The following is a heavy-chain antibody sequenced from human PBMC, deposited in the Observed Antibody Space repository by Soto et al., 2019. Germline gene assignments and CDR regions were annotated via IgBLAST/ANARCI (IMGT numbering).Heavy chain of an antibody. CDR1: GFTFSSYN. V-gene: IGHV3-48*01. Sequence: EVQLVESGGGLVQPGGSLRLSCAASGFTFSSYNMCWVRQAPGKGLEWVSYISSSSSTIYYADSLKGRFTISRDKSKNSLYLQVNSLRGEDTAVYYCATEPYGSGSYYTDYWGQGTLVTVSS. CDR2: ISSSSSTI. D-gene: IGHD3-10*01. J-gene: IGHJ4*02. CDR3: ATEPYGSGSYYTDY.